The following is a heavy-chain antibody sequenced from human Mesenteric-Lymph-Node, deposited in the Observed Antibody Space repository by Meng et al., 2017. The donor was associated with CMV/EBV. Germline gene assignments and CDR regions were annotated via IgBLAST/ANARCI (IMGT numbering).Heavy chain of an antibody. CDR1: GFTFSSYS. V-gene: IGHV3-21*01. D-gene: IGHD3-10*01. CDR3: GRDDYYGSGRGMDV. J-gene: IGHJ6*02. Sequence: GESLKISCAASGFTFSSYSMNWVRQAPGKGLEWVSSISSSSYIYYADSVKGRFTISRDNAKNSLYLQMNSLRAEDTAVYYCGRDDYYGSGRGMDVWGQGTTVTVSS. CDR2: ISSSSYI.